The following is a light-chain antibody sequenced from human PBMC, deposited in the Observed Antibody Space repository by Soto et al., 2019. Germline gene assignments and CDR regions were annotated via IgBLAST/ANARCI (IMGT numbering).Light chain of an antibody. V-gene: IGLV2-14*01. CDR3: SSYTSGKLPCV. CDR1: SSDVGDYDY. J-gene: IGLJ1*01. CDR2: EVS. Sequence: QSALTQPASMSGSPGQSITISCTGTSSDVGDYDYVSWYQQYPGKAPKLLIYEVSIRPSGVSHRFSGSKSGNTASLTISGLQAEDEADYYCSSYTSGKLPCVFGTGTKVTVL.